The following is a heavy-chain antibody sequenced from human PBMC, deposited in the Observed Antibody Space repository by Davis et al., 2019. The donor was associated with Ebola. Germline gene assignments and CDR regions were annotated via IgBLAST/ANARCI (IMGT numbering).Heavy chain of an antibody. CDR2: IGTAGDT. J-gene: IGHJ6*02. Sequence: GESLKISCAASGFTFSSYDMHWVRQATGKGLEWVSAIGTAGDTYYPGSVKGRFTISRENAKNSLYLQMNSLRAGDTAVYYCARVEAVRPPGILYYGMDVWGQGTTVTVSS. D-gene: IGHD3-10*01. V-gene: IGHV3-13*01. CDR1: GFTFSSYD. CDR3: ARVEAVRPPGILYYGMDV.